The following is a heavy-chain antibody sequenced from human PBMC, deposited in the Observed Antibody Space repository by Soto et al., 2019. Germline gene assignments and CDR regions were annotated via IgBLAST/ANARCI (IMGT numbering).Heavy chain of an antibody. CDR1: GYTFTGYY. CDR2: INPNSGGT. D-gene: IGHD3-22*01. V-gene: IGHV1-2*02. J-gene: IGHJ4*02. CDR3: ARGHLYYYDSSGYYYKLFDY. Sequence: RASVKVSCKASGYTFTGYYMHWVRQAPGQGLEWMGWINPNSGGTNYAQKFQGRVTMTRDTSISTAYMELSRLRSDDTAVYYCARGHLYYYDSSGYYYKLFDYWGQGTLVTVS.